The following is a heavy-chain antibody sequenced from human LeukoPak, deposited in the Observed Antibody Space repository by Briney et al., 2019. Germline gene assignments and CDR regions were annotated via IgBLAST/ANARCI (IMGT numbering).Heavy chain of an antibody. CDR2: ISAYNGNT. D-gene: IGHD5-12*01. Sequence: ASVKVSCKTSGYTFTHYGITWVRQAPGQGLELMGHISAYNGNTKYAQKFQDRVSMTIDTYTSTAYMELMSLTSDDTAVYYCARRFLSGYLYYFDSWGQGTLVSVSS. CDR3: ARRFLSGYLYYFDS. CDR1: GYTFTHYG. V-gene: IGHV1-18*01. J-gene: IGHJ4*02.